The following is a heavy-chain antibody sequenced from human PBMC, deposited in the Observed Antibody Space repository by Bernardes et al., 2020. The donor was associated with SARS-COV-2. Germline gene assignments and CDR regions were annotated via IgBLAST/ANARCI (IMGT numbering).Heavy chain of an antibody. J-gene: IGHJ4*02. V-gene: IGHV4-39*01. D-gene: IGHD6-19*01. Sequence: SETLSLTCTVSGASISSSSYYWGWLRQPPGKGLEWIGTIYYTGSTHYNPSPKSRVTISVDTSKNQFSLKLSYVTAADTAVYYCARAPPEAVAGMGLFDYWGQGSLVTVSS. CDR3: ARAPPEAVAGMGLFDY. CDR1: GASISSSSYY. CDR2: IYYTGST.